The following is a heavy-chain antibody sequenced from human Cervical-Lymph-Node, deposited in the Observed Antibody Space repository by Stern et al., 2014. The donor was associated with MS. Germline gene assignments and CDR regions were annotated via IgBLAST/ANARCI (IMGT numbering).Heavy chain of an antibody. CDR3: ARVGRGDYADAFDI. D-gene: IGHD4-17*01. Sequence: EVHLVESGGGLVQPGGSLRLSCAASGFTFSDHYMDWVRQAPGKGLEWVGRTRNKANSHTTEYAASVKGRFTISTDDSTNSMYWQINSLKTEDTAVYYCARVGRGDYADAFDIWGQGTMVTVSS. CDR1: GFTFSDHY. CDR2: TRNKANSHTT. J-gene: IGHJ3*02. V-gene: IGHV3-72*01.